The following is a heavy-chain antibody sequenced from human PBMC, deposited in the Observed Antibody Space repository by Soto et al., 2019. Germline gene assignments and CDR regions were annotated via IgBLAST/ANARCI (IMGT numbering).Heavy chain of an antibody. D-gene: IGHD6-19*01. CDR1: GFTFSSYA. CDR3: ARYSTGWFDAFDI. J-gene: IGHJ3*02. V-gene: IGHV3-23*01. Sequence: EVQLLESGGGLVQPGGSLRLSCAASGFTFSSYAMSWVRQASGKGLEWVSSTSGSGGSTYYADSVKGRFTFSRDNSKNTLYLQMNSLRVEDTAIYYCARYSTGWFDAFDIWGQGTMVTVSS. CDR2: TSGSGGST.